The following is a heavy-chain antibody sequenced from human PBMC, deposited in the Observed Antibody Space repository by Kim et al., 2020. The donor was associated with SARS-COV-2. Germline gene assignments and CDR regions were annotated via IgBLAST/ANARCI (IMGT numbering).Heavy chain of an antibody. CDR1: GFTFSDYY. CDR3: ARDGGIAVAVPRYYYYGMDV. J-gene: IGHJ6*02. Sequence: GGSLRLSCAASGFTFSDYYMSWIRQAPGKGLEWVSYISSSSSYTNYADSVKGRFTISRDNAKNSLYLQMNSLRAEDTAVYYCARDGGIAVAVPRYYYYGMDVWGQGTTVTVSS. V-gene: IGHV3-11*06. CDR2: ISSSSSYT. D-gene: IGHD6-19*01.